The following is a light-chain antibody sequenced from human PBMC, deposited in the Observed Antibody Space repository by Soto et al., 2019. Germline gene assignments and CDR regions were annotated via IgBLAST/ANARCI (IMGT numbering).Light chain of an antibody. CDR3: QQYTTDPYT. V-gene: IGKV1-5*01. J-gene: IGKJ2*01. Sequence: DIQMTQSPSTLSASVGDRVTITCRASQSVTNWLAWYQQKPGKAPNLLIYDASRLQSGIPSRFSGSGSGTEFTLTISSLQPDDFATYYCQQYTTDPYTFGQGTKVDIK. CDR2: DAS. CDR1: QSVTNW.